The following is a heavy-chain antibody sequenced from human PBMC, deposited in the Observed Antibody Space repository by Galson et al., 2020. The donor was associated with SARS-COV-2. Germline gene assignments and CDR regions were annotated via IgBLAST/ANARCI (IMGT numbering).Heavy chain of an antibody. V-gene: IGHV4-30-2*01. CDR3: ARGVYGGPGDF. CDR2: IYHTGTT. J-gene: IGHJ4*02. CDR1: GGSISSGGYS. D-gene: IGHD4-17*01. Sequence: SETLSLTCAVSGGSISSGGYSWSWIRQPPGKALEWIGYIYHTGTTSYNPSLKSRATISIDKSKNQFSLRLSSVTAADTAVYYCARGVYGGPGDFWGQGTLVTVSS.